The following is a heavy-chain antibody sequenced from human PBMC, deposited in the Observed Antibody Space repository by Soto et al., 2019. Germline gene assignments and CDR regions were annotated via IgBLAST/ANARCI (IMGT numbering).Heavy chain of an antibody. CDR2: IKQDGSEK. V-gene: IGHV3-7*01. J-gene: IGHJ4*02. Sequence: GGSLRLSCAASGFTFSSYWMSWVRQAPGKGLEWVANIKQDGSEKYYVDSVKGRFTISRDNAKNSLYLQMNSLRAEDTAVYYCARAEYDFWSGYYFDYWGQGTLVTVSS. D-gene: IGHD3-3*01. CDR1: GFTFSSYW. CDR3: ARAEYDFWSGYYFDY.